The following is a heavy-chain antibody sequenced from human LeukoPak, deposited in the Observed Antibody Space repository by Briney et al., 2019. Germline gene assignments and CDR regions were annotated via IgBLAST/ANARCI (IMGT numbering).Heavy chain of an antibody. Sequence: SEALSLTCTVSGGSISSSSYYWGWIRQPPGKGLEWIGSIYYSGTTYYNPSLKSRVTISVDTSKNQFSVKLNSVTAADTAVYYCARQIPGGVIIASHLDYWGQGTLVSVSS. CDR3: ARQIPGGVIIASHLDY. J-gene: IGHJ4*02. V-gene: IGHV4-39*01. CDR2: IYYSGTT. CDR1: GGSISSSSYY. D-gene: IGHD3-10*01.